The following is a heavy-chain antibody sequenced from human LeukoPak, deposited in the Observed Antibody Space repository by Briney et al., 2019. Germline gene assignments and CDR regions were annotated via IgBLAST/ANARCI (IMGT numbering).Heavy chain of an antibody. J-gene: IGHJ4*02. CDR1: GFIFTTYT. CDR2: ISSSSRTI. Sequence: GGSLRLSCAASGFIFTTYTMHWVRQAPGKGLEWVSFISSSSRTIYYADSVKGRFTTSRDDGKNSLSLQMNSLRAEDTAVYYCARETPYYFDYWGQGTLVTVSS. V-gene: IGHV3-48*01. CDR3: ARETPYYFDY.